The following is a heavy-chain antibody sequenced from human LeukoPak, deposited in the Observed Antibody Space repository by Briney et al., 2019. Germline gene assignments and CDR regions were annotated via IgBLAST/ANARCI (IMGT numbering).Heavy chain of an antibody. CDR2: ISWNSDSI. CDR3: AKERDYYDSSAPGFDY. J-gene: IGHJ4*02. V-gene: IGHV3-9*01. D-gene: IGHD3-22*01. CDR1: GVTFDDYA. Sequence: GRSLRLSCAASGVTFDDYAMHWVRQAPGKGLEWVSGISWNSDSIGYADSGKGRFTISRDNAKNSLYLQMNSLRAEDTALYYCAKERDYYDSSAPGFDYWGQGTLVTVSS.